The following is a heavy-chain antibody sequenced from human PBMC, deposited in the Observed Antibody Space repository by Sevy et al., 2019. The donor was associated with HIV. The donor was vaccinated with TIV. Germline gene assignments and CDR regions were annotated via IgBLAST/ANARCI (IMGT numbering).Heavy chain of an antibody. CDR1: GYTFTSYA. CDR3: ARDDCSNLSCHGSLLY. V-gene: IGHV1-18*01. J-gene: IGHJ4*02. CDR2: ISTFNVNT. D-gene: IGHD2-2*01. Sequence: ASVKVSCKASGYTFTSYAISWVRQAPGQGLEWMGWISTFNVNTNNAQKFQGRVTMTTDTSTSTAYMELRSLRSDDTAVYYCARDDCSNLSCHGSLLYWGQGTLFTVSS.